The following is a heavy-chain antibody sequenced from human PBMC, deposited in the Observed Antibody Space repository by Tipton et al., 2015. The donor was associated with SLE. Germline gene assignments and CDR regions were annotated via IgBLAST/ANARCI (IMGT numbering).Heavy chain of an antibody. Sequence: TLSLTCTVSGGSISSHYWSWIRQPPGKGLEWIGYFYYSGRTTYNPSLKSRVTISVDTSKNQFSLKLSSVTAADTAVYYCARVRSDAFDIWGQGTMVTVSS. CDR3: ARVRSDAFDI. CDR1: GGSISSHY. V-gene: IGHV4-59*11. J-gene: IGHJ3*02. CDR2: FYYSGRT. D-gene: IGHD4-17*01.